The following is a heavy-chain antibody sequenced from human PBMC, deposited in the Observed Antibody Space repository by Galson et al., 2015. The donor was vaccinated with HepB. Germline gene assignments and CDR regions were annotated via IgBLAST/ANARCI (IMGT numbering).Heavy chain of an antibody. J-gene: IGHJ6*02. CDR2: ISSNGGNT. Sequence: SLRLSCAASGFTLSSYAMHWVRQAPGKGLEYVSAISSNGGNTYYTDSVKGRFTISRDNSKSTLYLQMSSLRAEDTAVYYCICGSGSYYNEDYYYAVDVWGQGTTVTVSS. D-gene: IGHD3-10*01. V-gene: IGHV3-64D*06. CDR1: GFTLSSYA. CDR3: ICGSGSYYNEDYYYAVDV.